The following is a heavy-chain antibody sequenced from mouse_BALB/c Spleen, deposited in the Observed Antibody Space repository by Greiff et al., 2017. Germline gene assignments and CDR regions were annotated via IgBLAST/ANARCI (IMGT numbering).Heavy chain of an antibody. V-gene: IGHV5-6-5*01. CDR1: GFTFSSYA. CDR3: AVLLRYGYFDY. Sequence: DVMLVESGGGLVKPGGSLKLSCAASGFTFSSYAMSWVRQTPEKRLEWVASISSGGSTYYPDSVKGRFTISRDNARNILYLQMSSLRSEDTAMYYCAVLLRYGYFDYWGQGTTLTVSS. D-gene: IGHD1-1*01. CDR2: ISSGGST. J-gene: IGHJ2*01.